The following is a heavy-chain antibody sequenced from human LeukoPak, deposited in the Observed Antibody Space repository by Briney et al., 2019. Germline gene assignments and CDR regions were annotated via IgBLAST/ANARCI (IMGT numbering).Heavy chain of an antibody. CDR2: INPNSGDT. J-gene: IGHJ4*02. CDR1: GYTFTGYY. V-gene: IGHV1-2*02. CDR3: AKSPFQYDFDY. D-gene: IGHD2-2*01. Sequence: ASVKVSCKASGYTFTGYYMHWVRQAPGQGLEWMGWINPNSGDTNYAQKFQGRVTMTRDTSINTAYMELSRLRTDDPAVYYCAKSPFQYDFDYWGQGTLVTVSS.